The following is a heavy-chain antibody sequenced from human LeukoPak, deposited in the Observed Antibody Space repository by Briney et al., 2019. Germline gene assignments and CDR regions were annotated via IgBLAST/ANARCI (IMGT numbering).Heavy chain of an antibody. Sequence: ASVKVSXKASGHTFTGYYMHWVRQAPGQGLEWMGRINPNSGGTNYAQKFQGRVTMTRDTSISTAYMELSRLRSDDTAVYYCARARFGELYIDYWGQGTLVTVSS. CDR1: GHTFTGYY. D-gene: IGHD3-10*01. CDR3: ARARFGELYIDY. CDR2: INPNSGGT. J-gene: IGHJ4*02. V-gene: IGHV1-2*06.